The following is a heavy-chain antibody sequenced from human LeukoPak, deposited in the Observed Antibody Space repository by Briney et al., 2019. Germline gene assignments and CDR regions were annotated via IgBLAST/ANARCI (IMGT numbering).Heavy chain of an antibody. CDR1: GYSISSGFY. D-gene: IGHD1-20*01. CDR2: IKQDGSEK. J-gene: IGHJ3*02. CDR3: ARDDYNWNVDAFHI. V-gene: IGHV3-7*01. Sequence: PSETLSLTCSVSGYSISSGFYWGWIRQPPGKGLEWVANIKQDGSEKYYVDSVKGRFTISRDNAKKSLYLQMNSLRAEDTAVYYCARDDYNWNVDAFHIWGQGTMVTVSS.